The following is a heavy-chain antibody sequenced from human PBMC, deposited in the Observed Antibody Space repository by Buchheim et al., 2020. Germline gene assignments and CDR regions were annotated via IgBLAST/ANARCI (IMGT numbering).Heavy chain of an antibody. CDR2: ISYDGSNK. D-gene: IGHD2-15*01. Sequence: QVQLVESGGGVVQPGRSLRLSCAASGFTFSTYGMHWVRQAPGKGLEWVAVISYDGSNKYYADSVKGRFTISRDNSKNTLYLQMNSLRAEDTAVYYCAKKSCSGGSCSIDYWGQGTL. V-gene: IGHV3-30*18. CDR3: AKKSCSGGSCSIDY. J-gene: IGHJ4*02. CDR1: GFTFSTYG.